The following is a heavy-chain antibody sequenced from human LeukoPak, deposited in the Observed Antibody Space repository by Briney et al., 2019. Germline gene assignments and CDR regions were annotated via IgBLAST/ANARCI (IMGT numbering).Heavy chain of an antibody. D-gene: IGHD6-13*01. Sequence: PSETLSLTCTVSGGSISSYYWSWIRQPPGKGLEWIGYIYYSGSTNYNPSLKSRVTISVDTSKNQSSLKLSSVTAADTAVYYCARDWRIGSSWWIDYWGQGTLVTVSS. V-gene: IGHV4-59*01. CDR2: IYYSGST. CDR3: ARDWRIGSSWWIDY. CDR1: GGSISSYY. J-gene: IGHJ4*02.